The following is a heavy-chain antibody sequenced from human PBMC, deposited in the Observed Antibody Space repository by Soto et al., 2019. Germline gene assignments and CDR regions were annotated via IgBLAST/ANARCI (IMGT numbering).Heavy chain of an antibody. V-gene: IGHV4-59*01. J-gene: IGHJ4*02. CDR1: GGSISSYY. CDR3: AREEFEYSSGWYGHYFDY. Sequence: QVQLQESGPGLVKPSETLSLTCTVSGGSISSYYWSWIRQPPGKGLEWIGYIYYSGSTNYNPSLKSRVTISVDTSKNQFTLKLSSVTATDTAVYYCAREEFEYSSGWYGHYFDYWGQGTLVIVSS. CDR2: IYYSGST. D-gene: IGHD6-19*01.